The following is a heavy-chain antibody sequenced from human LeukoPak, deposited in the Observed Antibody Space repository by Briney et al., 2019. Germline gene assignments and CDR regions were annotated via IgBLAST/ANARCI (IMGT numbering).Heavy chain of an antibody. CDR1: GGSISSSSYY. Sequence: SETLSLTCTVSGGSISSSSYYWGWIRQPPGKGLEWIGSIYYSGSTYYNPSLKSRVTISVDTSKNQFSLKLSSVTAADTAVYYCARVLTGDPEWYFDLWGRGTLVTVSS. CDR3: ARVLTGDPEWYFDL. D-gene: IGHD7-27*01. J-gene: IGHJ2*01. CDR2: IYYSGST. V-gene: IGHV4-39*07.